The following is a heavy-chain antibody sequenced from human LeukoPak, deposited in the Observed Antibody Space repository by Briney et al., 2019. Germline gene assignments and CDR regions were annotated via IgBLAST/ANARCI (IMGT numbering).Heavy chain of an antibody. D-gene: IGHD3-10*01. CDR2: ISYDGSNK. CDR3: AKSSREWFGATGYGLDV. Sequence: PGGSLRLSCEASGFTFSTYGIHWVRQAPGRGLEWVALISYDGSNKYYADSVKGRFTMSRDNSKNTLYVEMNSLRGEDTAVYYCAKSSREWFGATGYGLDVWGKGTTVTVSS. CDR1: GFTFSTYG. J-gene: IGHJ6*04. V-gene: IGHV3-30*18.